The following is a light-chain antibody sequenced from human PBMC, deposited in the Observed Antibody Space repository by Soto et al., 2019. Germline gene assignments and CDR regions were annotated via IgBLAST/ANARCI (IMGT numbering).Light chain of an antibody. Sequence: EIVLTQSPGTLSLSPGERATLSCRASQSVSSNNLAWYQQKPGQAPRLLIFGASSRATGIPDRFSGSGSGTDFTLTISRLEPEDFAVYSCQQYGRSPYTVGQGTTLEIK. CDR2: GAS. CDR3: QQYGRSPYT. J-gene: IGKJ2*01. CDR1: QSVSSNN. V-gene: IGKV3-20*01.